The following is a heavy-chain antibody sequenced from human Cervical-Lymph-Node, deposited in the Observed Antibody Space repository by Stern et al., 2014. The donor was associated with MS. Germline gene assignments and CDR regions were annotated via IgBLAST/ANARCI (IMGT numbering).Heavy chain of an antibody. V-gene: IGHV3-33*01. J-gene: IGHJ4*02. CDR1: GFTFSSYG. D-gene: IGHD4-17*01. CDR3: ARDLSVVGTVTTPYD. CDR2: IWYDGSNK. Sequence: QVQLVESGGGVVQPGRSLRLSCAASGFTFSSYGMHWVRQAPGKGLEWVAVIWYDGSNKYYADSVKGRFTISRDNSKNTLYLQMNSLRAEDTAVYYCARDLSVVGTVTTPYDWGQGTLVTVSS.